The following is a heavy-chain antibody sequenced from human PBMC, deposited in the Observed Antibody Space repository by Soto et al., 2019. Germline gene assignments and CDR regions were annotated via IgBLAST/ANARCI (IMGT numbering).Heavy chain of an antibody. Sequence: QVQLVQSGAEVKKPGSSVKVSCKASGGTFSSYAISWVRQAPGQGLEWMGGIIPIFGTANYAQKFQGRVTITADESTRPAYMELSSLRSEDTDVYYCAAHWCGSSCRQGYFDYWGQGTLVPVSS. CDR3: AAHWCGSSCRQGYFDY. V-gene: IGHV1-69*01. J-gene: IGHJ4*02. CDR1: GGTFSSYA. D-gene: IGHD6-13*01. CDR2: IIPIFGTA.